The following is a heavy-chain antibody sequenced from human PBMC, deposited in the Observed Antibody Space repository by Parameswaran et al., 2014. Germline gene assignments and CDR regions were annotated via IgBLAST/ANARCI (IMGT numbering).Heavy chain of an antibody. D-gene: IGHD3-10*01. J-gene: IGHJ4*02. CDR2: IYHSGST. V-gene: IGHV4-4*02. Sequence: VRQMPGKGLEWIGEIYHSGSTNYNPSLKSRVTTSVDKSKNQFSLKLSSVTAADTAVYYCARVGSEAATMVRGELRGYFDYWGQGILVTVSS. CDR3: ARVGSEAATMVRGELRGYFDY.